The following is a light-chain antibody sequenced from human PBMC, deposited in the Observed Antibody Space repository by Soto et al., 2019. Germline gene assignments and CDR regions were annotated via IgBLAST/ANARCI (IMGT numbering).Light chain of an antibody. V-gene: IGLV1-40*01. Sequence: QPVLTQPPSVSGAPGQRVTISCTGSSSNIGAGYDVHWYQQLPGTAPKLLIYGNSNRPSGVPDRFSGSKSGTSASLAITGLQAEDEADYYCQSYDSSLSSYVFGTWTKLTVL. CDR3: QSYDSSLSSYV. J-gene: IGLJ1*01. CDR1: SSNIGAGYD. CDR2: GNS.